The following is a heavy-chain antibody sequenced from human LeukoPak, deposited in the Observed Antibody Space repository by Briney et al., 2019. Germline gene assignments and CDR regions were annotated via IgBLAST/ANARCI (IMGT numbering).Heavy chain of an antibody. CDR3: ARVEDIVVTGEEAFDI. CDR1: GFTFSSYG. V-gene: IGHV3-30*02. CDR2: IRYDGSNK. Sequence: GSLRLSCAASGFTFSSYGMHWVRQAPGKGLEWVAFIRYDGSNKYYADSVKGRFTISRDNSKNTLYLQMNSLRAEDTAVYYCARVEDIVVTGEEAFDIWGQGTMVTVSS. J-gene: IGHJ3*02. D-gene: IGHD2-2*01.